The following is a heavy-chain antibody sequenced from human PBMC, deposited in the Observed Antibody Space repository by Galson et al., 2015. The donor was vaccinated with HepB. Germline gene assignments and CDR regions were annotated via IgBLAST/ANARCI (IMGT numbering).Heavy chain of an antibody. CDR2: ISYDGSNK. CDR3: ARALGSEYYYDSSWARGAFDI. D-gene: IGHD3-22*01. J-gene: IGHJ3*02. Sequence: SLRLSCAASGFTFSSYAMHWVRQAPGKGLEWVAVISYDGSNKYYADSVKGRFTISRDNSKNTLYLQMNSLRAEDTAVYYCARALGSEYYYDSSWARGAFDIWGQGTMVTVSS. CDR1: GFTFSSYA. V-gene: IGHV3-30-3*01.